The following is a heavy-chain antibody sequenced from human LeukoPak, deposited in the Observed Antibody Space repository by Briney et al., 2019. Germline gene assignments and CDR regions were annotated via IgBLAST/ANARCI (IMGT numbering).Heavy chain of an antibody. J-gene: IGHJ6*04. Sequence: GGSLRLSCAASGFTLSSYSMNWVRQAPGKGLEWASSISRSSAYIYYADSVKGRFTISRDNAKNSLYLQMNSLRAEDTAVYYCAELGITMIGGVWGKGTTVTISS. CDR3: AELGITMIGGV. CDR1: GFTLSSYS. V-gene: IGHV3-21*01. CDR2: ISRSSAYI. D-gene: IGHD3-10*02.